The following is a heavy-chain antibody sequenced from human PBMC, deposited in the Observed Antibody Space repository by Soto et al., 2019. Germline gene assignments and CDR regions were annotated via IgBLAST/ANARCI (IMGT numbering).Heavy chain of an antibody. V-gene: IGHV3-23*01. D-gene: IGHD1-26*01. CDR2: ISGSGNST. Sequence: EVQLLESGGGLVQPGGSLRLSCAVSGFTFSNYAMSWVRQAPGKGLEWVSAISGSGNSTNYADSVKGRFTISRDNSKNTVYLQMNILRAEDTAVYYCARDVWELLRGFDPWGQGTLVTVSS. J-gene: IGHJ5*02. CDR3: ARDVWELLRGFDP. CDR1: GFTFSNYA.